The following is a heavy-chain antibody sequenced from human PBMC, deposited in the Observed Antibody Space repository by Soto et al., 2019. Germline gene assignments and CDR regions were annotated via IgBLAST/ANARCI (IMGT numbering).Heavy chain of an antibody. CDR2: ISYDGNKR. V-gene: IGHV3-30*03. Sequence: QVQLVESGGGVVQPGRSLRVSCAASGFTFSDYGIYWVRQAPGKGLEWVALISYDGNKREYGDSVKCRFTISRDNSKNTLYLQMNSRRVEDTAVYYCTFGDNSFDYWGQGTLVTVSS. D-gene: IGHD1-20*01. J-gene: IGHJ4*02. CDR1: GFTFSDYG. CDR3: TFGDNSFDY.